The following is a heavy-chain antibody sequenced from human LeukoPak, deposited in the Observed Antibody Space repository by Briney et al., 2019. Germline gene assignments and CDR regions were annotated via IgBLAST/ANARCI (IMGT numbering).Heavy chain of an antibody. D-gene: IGHD1-7*01. CDR1: GFAFSGDW. CDR2: INQDESER. Sequence: GGSLRLSCVTTGFAFSGDWMSWVRQAPGKGLEWVANINQDESERFVVDSLRGRVTISRDNTRNSLYLQMNSLRAEDTAVYYCARDPSTTTYYYYYGMDVWGQGTTVTVSS. CDR3: ARDPSTTTYYYYYGMDV. V-gene: IGHV3-7*01. J-gene: IGHJ6*02.